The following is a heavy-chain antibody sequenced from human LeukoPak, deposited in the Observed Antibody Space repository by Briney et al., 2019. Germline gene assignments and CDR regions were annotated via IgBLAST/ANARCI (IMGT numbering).Heavy chain of an antibody. V-gene: IGHV4-59*01. CDR3: ARIHGDYNDP. Sequence: KPSETLSLTCTVSGGSISSYYWSWIRQPPGKGLEWIGYIYYSGSTNYNPSHRSRVTISVDTSKNQFSLKLSSVTAADTAVYYCARIHGDYNDPWGQGTLVTVSS. D-gene: IGHD4-17*01. CDR2: IYYSGST. J-gene: IGHJ5*02. CDR1: GGSISSYY.